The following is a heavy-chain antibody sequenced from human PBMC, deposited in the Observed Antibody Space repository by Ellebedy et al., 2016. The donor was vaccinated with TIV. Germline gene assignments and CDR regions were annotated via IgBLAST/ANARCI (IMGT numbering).Heavy chain of an antibody. CDR1: GDTFSSYA. V-gene: IGHV1-69*13. CDR2: IIPVFGRA. J-gene: IGHJ6*03. Sequence: SVKVSXXASGDTFSSYAFTWVRQAPGQGLEWMGGIIPVFGRAKYAQKFQGRVTITADESTNTVYMALSSLRSEDTAVYYCARVRRGIGSRRFNYNHMDVWGKGTTVTVPS. D-gene: IGHD6-6*01. CDR3: ARVRRGIGSRRFNYNHMDV.